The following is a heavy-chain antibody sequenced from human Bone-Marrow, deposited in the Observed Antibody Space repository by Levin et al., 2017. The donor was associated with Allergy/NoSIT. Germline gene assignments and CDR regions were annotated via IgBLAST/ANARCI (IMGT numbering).Heavy chain of an antibody. V-gene: IGHV3-21*01. J-gene: IGHJ6*02. Sequence: LSLTCAASGFTFSSYSMNWVRQAPGKGLEWVSSISSSSSYIYYADSVKGRFTISRDNAKNSLYLQMNSLRAEDTAVYYCARDHGMATILYYYYGMDVWGQGTTVTVSS. CDR2: ISSSSSYI. CDR3: ARDHGMATILYYYYGMDV. D-gene: IGHD5-24*01. CDR1: GFTFSSYS.